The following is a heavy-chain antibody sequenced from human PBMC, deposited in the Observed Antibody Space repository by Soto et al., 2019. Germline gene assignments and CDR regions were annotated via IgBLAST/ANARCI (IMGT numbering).Heavy chain of an antibody. J-gene: IGHJ6*02. CDR2: IYWDDDK. CDR3: AHRSYYGVSYYYYGMDV. CDR1: GFSLSTSGVG. D-gene: IGHD3-10*01. V-gene: IGHV2-5*02. Sequence: QITLKESGTTLVKPTQTLTLTCTFSGFSLSTSGVGVGWIRQPPGKALEWLALIYWDDDKRYSASLKSRLTITKDTSKSQVVLTMTSMDPVDTATYYCAHRSYYGVSYYYYGMDVWCQGTTVTVSS.